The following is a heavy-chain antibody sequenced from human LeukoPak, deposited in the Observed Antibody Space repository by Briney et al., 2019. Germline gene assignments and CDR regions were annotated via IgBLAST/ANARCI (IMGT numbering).Heavy chain of an antibody. Sequence: GESLKISCKVSGYTFTTYWIGWVRQMPGKGLEWMGIIYPGDSDTRYSPSFQGQVTISADTSISTAYLQWSGLKASDTAMYYCARRNGSLYMYFFDYWGQGTLVTVSS. D-gene: IGHD1-26*01. CDR1: GYTFTTYW. CDR2: IYPGDSDT. J-gene: IGHJ4*02. V-gene: IGHV5-51*01. CDR3: ARRNGSLYMYFFDY.